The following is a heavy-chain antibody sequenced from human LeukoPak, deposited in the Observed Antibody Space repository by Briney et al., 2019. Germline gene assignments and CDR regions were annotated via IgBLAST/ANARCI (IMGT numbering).Heavy chain of an antibody. Sequence: GASVKVSCKASGYTFTSYGISWVRQAPGQGLEWMGWISAYNGNTDYAQKLQGRVTMTTDTSTSTAYMELRSLRSDDTAVYYCARDSSPFNYYDYVWGSYRSSELHYWGQGTLVTVSS. CDR3: ARDSSPFNYYDYVWGSYRSSELHY. D-gene: IGHD3-16*02. V-gene: IGHV1-18*01. CDR2: ISAYNGNT. CDR1: GYTFTSYG. J-gene: IGHJ4*02.